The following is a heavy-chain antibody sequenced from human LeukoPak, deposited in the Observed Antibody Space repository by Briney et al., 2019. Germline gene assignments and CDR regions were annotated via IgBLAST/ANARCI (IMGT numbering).Heavy chain of an antibody. V-gene: IGHV3-7*03. CDR3: ARDGPGIAAAAPRY. D-gene: IGHD6-13*01. Sequence: PGGSLRLSCAASGFTFSSYWMSWVRQAPGKVLEWVANIKQDGSEKYYVDSVKGRFTISRDNAKNSLYLQMNSLRAEDTAVYYCARDGPGIAAAAPRYWGQGTLVTVSS. CDR2: IKQDGSEK. J-gene: IGHJ4*02. CDR1: GFTFSSYW.